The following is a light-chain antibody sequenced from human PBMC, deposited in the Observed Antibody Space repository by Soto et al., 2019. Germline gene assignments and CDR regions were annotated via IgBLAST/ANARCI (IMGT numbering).Light chain of an antibody. CDR1: QSISNH. Sequence: EIQMTPSPSSLSACVQDRGIIPCRASQSISNHLNWYQQKPGKAPKLLIFAASSLQSGVPSRFSGSRSGPDFTLTISSLQPEDFATYYCQQSYSSPPTFGQGTKVDIK. CDR3: QQSYSSPPT. CDR2: AAS. J-gene: IGKJ1*01. V-gene: IGKV1-39*01.